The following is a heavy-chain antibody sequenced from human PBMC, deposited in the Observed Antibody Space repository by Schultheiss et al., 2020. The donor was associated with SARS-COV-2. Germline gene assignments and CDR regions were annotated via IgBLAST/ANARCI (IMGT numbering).Heavy chain of an antibody. Sequence: GGSLRLSCAASGFTFSSYAMSWVRQAPGKGLEWVGRIKSKTDGGTTDYAAPVKGRFTISRDDSKNTLYLQMNSLKTEDTAVYYCTRTDVGGVDYWGQGTLVTVSS. V-gene: IGHV3-15*01. J-gene: IGHJ4*02. CDR1: GFTFSSYA. CDR3: TRTDVGGVDY. D-gene: IGHD1-26*01. CDR2: IKSKTDGGTT.